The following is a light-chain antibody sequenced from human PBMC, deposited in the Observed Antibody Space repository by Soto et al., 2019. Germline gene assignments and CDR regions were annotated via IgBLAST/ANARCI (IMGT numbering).Light chain of an antibody. Sequence: AIQMTQSPSSLSASVGDRVTITCRASQGIGNDLGWFQQKPGKAPKLLISAVSNLHTGVPSRFSGSGSGTDFTLTISSMQPEDFGTYYCQQDSDYPFTFGPGTKVSIK. CDR2: AVS. CDR3: QQDSDYPFT. V-gene: IGKV1-6*01. CDR1: QGIGND. J-gene: IGKJ3*01.